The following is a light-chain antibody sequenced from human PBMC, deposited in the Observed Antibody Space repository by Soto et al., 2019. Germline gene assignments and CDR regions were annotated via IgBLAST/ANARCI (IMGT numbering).Light chain of an antibody. J-gene: IGLJ3*02. CDR2: DVF. V-gene: IGLV2-11*01. CDR3: WSYGGTYPV. Sequence: QSALTQPRSVSGSPGQSVTFSCTGTSSDIGGYNYVSWYQQHPGKAPKLMIYDVFRRPSGVPDRFSGSKSGNTASLTISGLHAEDEADYYCWSYGGTYPVIGGGTKLTVL. CDR1: SSDIGGYNY.